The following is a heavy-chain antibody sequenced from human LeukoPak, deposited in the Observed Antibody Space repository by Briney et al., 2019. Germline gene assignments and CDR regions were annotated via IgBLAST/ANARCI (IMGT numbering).Heavy chain of an antibody. CDR2: INPWGGST. J-gene: IGHJ4*02. V-gene: IGHV1-46*01. CDR1: GYTFTNYY. Sequence: ASVKVSCKASGYTFTNYYLHWVRQAPGQGLEWMGMINPWGGSTTYTQKFQGRVTMTRDSSTSTVYMELSSLSPEDTAMYYCARGYYYDSGGLSKFDYWGQGTLLTVSS. CDR3: ARGYYYDSGGLSKFDY. D-gene: IGHD3-22*01.